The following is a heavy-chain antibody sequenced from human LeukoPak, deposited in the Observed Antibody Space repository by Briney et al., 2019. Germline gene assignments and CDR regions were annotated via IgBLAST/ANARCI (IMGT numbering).Heavy chain of an antibody. CDR2: ISGSADVT. Sequence: QAGGSLRLSCAASGFTFSSSATSWVRQAPGKGLEWVSDISGSADVTYYADSVKGRFTISRDNSKNTLYLQMNSLRAEDTAVYYCAKDIDSSGYYDYWGQGTLVTVSS. CDR3: AKDIDSSGYYDY. CDR1: GFTFSSSA. V-gene: IGHV3-23*01. J-gene: IGHJ4*02. D-gene: IGHD3-22*01.